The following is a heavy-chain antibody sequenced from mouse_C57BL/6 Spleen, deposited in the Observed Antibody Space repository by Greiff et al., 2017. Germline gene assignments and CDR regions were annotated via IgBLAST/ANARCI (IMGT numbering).Heavy chain of an antibody. CDR1: GFTFSSYA. D-gene: IGHD1-1*01. CDR2: ISSGGDYI. V-gene: IGHV5-9-1*02. Sequence: DVHLVESGEGLVKPGGSLKLSCAASGFTFSSYAMSWVRQTPEKRLEWVAYISSGGDYIYYADTVKGRFTISRDNARNTLYLQMSSLKSEDTAMYYCTRDSYGSWFAYWGQGTLVTVSA. CDR3: TRDSYGSWFAY. J-gene: IGHJ3*01.